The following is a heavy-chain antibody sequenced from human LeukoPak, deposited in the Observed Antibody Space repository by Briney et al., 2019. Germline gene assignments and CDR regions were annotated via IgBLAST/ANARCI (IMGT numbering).Heavy chain of an antibody. CDR3: AKTLLRFLEYQFDY. CDR1: GFTFSSYA. V-gene: IGHV3-23*01. D-gene: IGHD3-3*01. Sequence: PGGSLRLSCAASGFTFSSYAMSWVRQAPGKGLEWVSAISGNGGSTYYADSVKGRFTISRDNSKNTLYLQMNSLRAEDTAVYYCAKTLLRFLEYQFDYWGQGTLVTVSS. CDR2: ISGNGGST. J-gene: IGHJ4*02.